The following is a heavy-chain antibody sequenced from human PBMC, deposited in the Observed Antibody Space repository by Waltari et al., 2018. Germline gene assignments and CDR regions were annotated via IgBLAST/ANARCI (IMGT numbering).Heavy chain of an antibody. CDR2: IYPGGST. Sequence: EVQLVESGGGLVQPGGSLRLSCTASGVTLSTNYMSWVRQTPGKGLEGVSIIYPGGSTYYADSVEDRFTISRDDSKNTIFLQMNTLTVADTAVYYCARDIDGGNSRGGPTFDDWGQGTLVTVSS. D-gene: IGHD2-21*01. J-gene: IGHJ4*02. V-gene: IGHV3-66*01. CDR3: ARDIDGGNSRGGPTFDD. CDR1: GVTLSTNY.